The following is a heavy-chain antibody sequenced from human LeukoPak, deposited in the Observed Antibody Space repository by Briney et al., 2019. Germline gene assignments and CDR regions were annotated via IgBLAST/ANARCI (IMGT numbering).Heavy chain of an antibody. Sequence: PGGSLRLSCVASGFTFSRYSMNWVRQAPGKGLEWVAVISYDVGKKYYADSVKGRFTISRDNAKNSLYLQMNSLRAEDTAVYYCAELGITMIGGVWGKGTTVTISS. CDR3: AELGITMIGGV. J-gene: IGHJ6*04. D-gene: IGHD3-10*02. CDR1: GFTFSRYS. V-gene: IGHV3-30*18. CDR2: ISYDVGKK.